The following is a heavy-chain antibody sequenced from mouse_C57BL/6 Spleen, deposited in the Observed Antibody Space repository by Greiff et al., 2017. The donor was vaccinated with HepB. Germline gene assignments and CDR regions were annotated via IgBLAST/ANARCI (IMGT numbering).Heavy chain of an antibody. CDR1: GYTFTDYE. Sequence: VQLQQSGAELVRPGASVTLSCKASGYTFTDYEMHWVKQTPVHGLEWIGAIDPETGGTAYNQKFKGKAILTADKSSSTAYMELSSLTSEDSAVYYCTRDYGSPRYFDDWGTGTTGTVSS. D-gene: IGHD1-1*01. CDR3: TRDYGSPRYFDD. V-gene: IGHV1-15*01. J-gene: IGHJ1*03. CDR2: IDPETGGT.